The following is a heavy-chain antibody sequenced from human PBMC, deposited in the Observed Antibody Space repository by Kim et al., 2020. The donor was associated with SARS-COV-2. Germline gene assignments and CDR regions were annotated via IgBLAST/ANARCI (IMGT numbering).Heavy chain of an antibody. J-gene: IGHJ4*02. V-gene: IGHV3-23*01. CDR2: ISGSGGST. D-gene: IGHD3-10*01. Sequence: GGSLRLSCAASGFTFSSYAMSWVRQAPGKGLEWVSAISGSGGSTYYADSVKGRFTISRDNSKNTLYLQMNSLRAEDTAVYYCAKDTGHAIRGITMVRGVIIVYWGQGTLVTVSS. CDR3: AKDTGHAIRGITMVRGVIIVY. CDR1: GFTFSSYA.